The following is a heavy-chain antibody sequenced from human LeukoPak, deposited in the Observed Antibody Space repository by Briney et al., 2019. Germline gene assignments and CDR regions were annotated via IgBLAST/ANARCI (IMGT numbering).Heavy chain of an antibody. J-gene: IGHJ4*02. V-gene: IGHV1-2*02. CDR2: INPNSGGT. Sequence: ASVKVSCKASGYTFTGYYMHWVRQAPGQGLEWMGWINPNSGGTNYAQKFQGRVTMTRDTSISTAYMELSRLRSGDTAVYYCARATTRLVVAATLAYWGQGTLVTVSS. CDR1: GYTFTGYY. D-gene: IGHD2-15*01. CDR3: ARATTRLVVAATLAY.